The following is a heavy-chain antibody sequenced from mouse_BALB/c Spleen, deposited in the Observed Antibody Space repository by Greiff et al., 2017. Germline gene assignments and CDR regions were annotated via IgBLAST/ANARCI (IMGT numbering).Heavy chain of an antibody. Sequence: EVMLVESGGDLVKPGGSLKLSCAASGFTFSSYGMSWVRQTPDKRLEWVATISSGGSYTYYPDSVKGRFTISRDNAKNTLYLQMSSLKSEDTAMYYCAPTATAYWGQGTLVTVSA. CDR1: GFTFSSYG. V-gene: IGHV5-6*01. CDR3: APTATAY. J-gene: IGHJ3*01. CDR2: ISSGGSYT. D-gene: IGHD1-2*01.